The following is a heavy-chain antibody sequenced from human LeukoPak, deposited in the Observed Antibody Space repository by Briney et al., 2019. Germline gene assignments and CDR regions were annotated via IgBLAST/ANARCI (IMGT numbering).Heavy chain of an antibody. CDR1: GYTFTGYY. J-gene: IGHJ4*02. CDR3: ARDHKVGALDY. Sequence: ASVKVSCKASGYTFTGYYMHWVRQAPGQGLEWMGWISAYNGNTNYAQKLQGRVTMTTDTSTSTAYMELRSLRSDDTAVYYCARDHKVGALDYWGQGTLVTVSS. CDR2: ISAYNGNT. D-gene: IGHD1-26*01. V-gene: IGHV1-18*04.